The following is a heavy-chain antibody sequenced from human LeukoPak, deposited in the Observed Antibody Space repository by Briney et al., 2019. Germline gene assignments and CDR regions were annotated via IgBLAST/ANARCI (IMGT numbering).Heavy chain of an antibody. J-gene: IGHJ3*02. CDR1: GGSISSYY. Sequence: SETLSLTCTVSGGSISSYYWSWIRQPPGKGLEWIGYIYYSGSTYYNPSLKSRVTISVDTSKNQFSLKLSSVTAADTAVYYCARDRDYYDSSGPQAHAFDIWGQGTMVTVSS. CDR2: IYYSGST. D-gene: IGHD3-22*01. CDR3: ARDRDYYDSSGPQAHAFDI. V-gene: IGHV4-59*12.